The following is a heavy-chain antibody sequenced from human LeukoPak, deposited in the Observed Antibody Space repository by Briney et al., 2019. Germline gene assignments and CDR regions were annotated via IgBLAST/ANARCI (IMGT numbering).Heavy chain of an antibody. CDR3: ARGDTAMVRTFDI. Sequence: SETLSLTCTVSGGSISSHYWSWIRQPPGKGLEWIGYIYYGGSTNYNPSLKSRVTISVDTSKNQFSLKLSSVTAADTAVYYCARGDTAMVRTFDIWGQGTVVTVSS. J-gene: IGHJ3*02. CDR2: IYYGGST. D-gene: IGHD5-18*01. CDR1: GGSISSHY. V-gene: IGHV4-59*11.